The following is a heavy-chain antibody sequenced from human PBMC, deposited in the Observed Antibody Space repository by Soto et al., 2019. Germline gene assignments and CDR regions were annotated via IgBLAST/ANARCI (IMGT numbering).Heavy chain of an antibody. CDR1: GYTFNTFG. CDR2: MNTYSGKT. Sequence: QVQLVQSGGEVKKPGASVKVSCKASGYTFNTFGINWVRQAPGQGLEWMGWMNTYSGKTEYAQKFQGRVTMSTDTSTSTAYMELRSLRSDDRAVYYCARDGLSGSKNQYQWYGPWCQGTLVTVSS. CDR3: ARDGLSGSKNQYQWYGP. J-gene: IGHJ5*02. D-gene: IGHD3-10*01. V-gene: IGHV1-18*01.